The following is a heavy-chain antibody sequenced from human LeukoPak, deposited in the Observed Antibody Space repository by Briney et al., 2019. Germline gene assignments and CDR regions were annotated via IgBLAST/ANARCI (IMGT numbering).Heavy chain of an antibody. CDR2: INAGNGNT. Sequence: GASVKASCKASGYTFTSYAMHWVRQAPGQRLEWMGWINAGNGNTKYSQKFQGRVTITRDTSASTAYMELSSLRSEDTAVYYCARGALRWSSAFDIWGQGTMVTVSS. CDR3: ARGALRWSSAFDI. V-gene: IGHV1-3*01. CDR1: GYTFTSYA. J-gene: IGHJ3*02. D-gene: IGHD4-23*01.